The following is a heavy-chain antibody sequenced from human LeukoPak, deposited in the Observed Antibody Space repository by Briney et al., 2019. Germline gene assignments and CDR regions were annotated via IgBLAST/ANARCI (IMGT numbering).Heavy chain of an antibody. CDR2: MNPNSGNT. CDR3: ARGIPYSSSDY. J-gene: IGHJ4*02. CDR1: GYTFTSYY. Sequence: ASVKVSCKASGYTFTSYYMHWVRQATGQGLEWMGWMNPNSGNTGYAQKFQGRVTMTRNTSISTAYMELSSLRSEDTAVYYCARGIPYSSSDYWGQGTLVTVSS. D-gene: IGHD6-6*01. V-gene: IGHV1-8*02.